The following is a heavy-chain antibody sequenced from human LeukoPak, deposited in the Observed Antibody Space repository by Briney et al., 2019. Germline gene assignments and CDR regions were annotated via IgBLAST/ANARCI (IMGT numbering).Heavy chain of an antibody. CDR2: IYYSGST. J-gene: IGHJ4*02. CDR1: GGSISSYY. V-gene: IGHV4-59*08. Sequence: SETLSLTCTVSGGSISSYYWSWIRQSPGKGLECIGYIYYSGSTNYNPSLKNRVTISVDTSKNQFSLKLSSVTAADTAVYYCARASDSDSSGYYWGFEYWGQGTLVTVSS. D-gene: IGHD3-22*01. CDR3: ARASDSDSSGYYWGFEY.